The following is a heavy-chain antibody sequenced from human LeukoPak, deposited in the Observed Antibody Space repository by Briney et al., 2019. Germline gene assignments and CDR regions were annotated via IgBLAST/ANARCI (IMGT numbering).Heavy chain of an antibody. D-gene: IGHD2-2*01. CDR2: ISGSGGST. CDR1: GFTFSSYG. V-gene: IGHV3-23*01. J-gene: IGHJ5*02. Sequence: PGGSLRLFXAASGFTFSSYGMSWVRQAPGKGLEWVSGISGSGGSTYYAESVKGRFTISRDNSKNTLYLQMNSLRAEDTAVYYCAKENRAVVLPTNWFDPWGQGTLVTVSS. CDR3: AKENRAVVLPTNWFDP.